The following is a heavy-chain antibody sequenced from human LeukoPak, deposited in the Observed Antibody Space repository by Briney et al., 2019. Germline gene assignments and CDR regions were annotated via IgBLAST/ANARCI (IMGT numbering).Heavy chain of an antibody. Sequence: SETLSLTCTVAGGSISNYYWSWIRQPPGKGLEWSGCISYSGSANYNPSLKSRVTISVDTSKNQFSLKLSSVTAADTAVYYCARHRDYGDYDAFDIWGQGTMVTVSS. CDR2: ISYSGSA. D-gene: IGHD4-17*01. J-gene: IGHJ3*02. V-gene: IGHV4-59*08. CDR3: ARHRDYGDYDAFDI. CDR1: GGSISNYY.